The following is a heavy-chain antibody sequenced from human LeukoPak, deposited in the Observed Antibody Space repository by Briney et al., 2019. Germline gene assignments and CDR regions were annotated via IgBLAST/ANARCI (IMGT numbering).Heavy chain of an antibody. V-gene: IGHV3-30-3*02. J-gene: IGHJ4*02. CDR3: AKKGYCISTSCHYFDY. D-gene: IGHD2-2*01. CDR1: GFTFSSYA. CDR2: ISYDGSNK. Sequence: GGSLRLSCAASGFTFSSYAMHWVRQAPGKGLEWVAVISYDGSNKYYADSVKGRFTISRDNSKNTLYLQMNSLRVEDTAIYYCAKKGYCISTSCHYFDYWGQGTLVTVSS.